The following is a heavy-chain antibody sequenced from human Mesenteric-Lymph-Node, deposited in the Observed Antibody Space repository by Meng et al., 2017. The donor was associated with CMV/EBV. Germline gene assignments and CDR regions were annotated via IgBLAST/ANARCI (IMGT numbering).Heavy chain of an antibody. CDR2: IRTDGSSK. V-gene: IGHV3-30*02. CDR1: GLTFSNFA. CDR3: GKVVRDGELGDY. J-gene: IGHJ4*02. Sequence: GGSLRLSCTASGLTFSNFAMHWVRQSPGKGLDWVAFIRTDGSSKCYRDSVKGRFTISRDNSRNTLYLQMNSLRAEDTAVYFCGKVVRDGELGDYWGQGTLVTVSS. D-gene: IGHD1-26*01.